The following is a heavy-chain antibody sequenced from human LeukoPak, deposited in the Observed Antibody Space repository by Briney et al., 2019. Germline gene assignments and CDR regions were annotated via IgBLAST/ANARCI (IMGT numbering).Heavy chain of an antibody. J-gene: IGHJ4*02. V-gene: IGHV3-23*01. CDR3: AKVSSSDRSHYPPREGFDY. CDR2: ISAIGGNT. Sequence: PGGSLRPSCTASGFTFNNYAMNWVRQAPGEGLEWVSAISAIGGNTYYSHSVKGRFTISRDDSKNTLYLLMNSLRADDTALYYCAKVSSSDRSHYPPREGFDYWGQGTLVTVSS. CDR1: GFTFNNYA. D-gene: IGHD1-14*01.